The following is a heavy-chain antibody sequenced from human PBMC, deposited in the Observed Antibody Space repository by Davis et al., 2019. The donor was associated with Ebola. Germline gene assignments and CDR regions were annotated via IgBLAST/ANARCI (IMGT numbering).Heavy chain of an antibody. CDR3: AGGDDFWGTQYDY. CDR1: GFTFSGYW. CDR2: IKSDGSTI. D-gene: IGHD3-3*01. V-gene: IGHV3-74*01. Sequence: HTAGFLTLSCAASGFTFSGYWMHCVRQAPGKGLVWVSRIKSDGSTISYADAVKGRFTTSRDNAKNSLYLQMNSLGAEDTAVDYCAGGDDFWGTQYDYWGQGTLVTVSS. J-gene: IGHJ4*02.